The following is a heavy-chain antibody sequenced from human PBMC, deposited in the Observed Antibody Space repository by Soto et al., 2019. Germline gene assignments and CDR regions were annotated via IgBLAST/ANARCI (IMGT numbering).Heavy chain of an antibody. V-gene: IGHV3-33*01. Sequence: GGSLRLSCAASGFTFSSYGMHWVRQAPGKGLEWVAVIRYDGSNKHYADSVKGRFTISRDNSKNTLYLQMHSLRAEDTAVYYCARGFSSSSGLEYWGQGTLVTVSS. D-gene: IGHD6-6*01. CDR3: ARGFSSSSGLEY. CDR1: GFTFSSYG. J-gene: IGHJ4*02. CDR2: IRYDGSNK.